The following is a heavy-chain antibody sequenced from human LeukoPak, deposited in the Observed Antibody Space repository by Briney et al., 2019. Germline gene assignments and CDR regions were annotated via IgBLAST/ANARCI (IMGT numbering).Heavy chain of an antibody. J-gene: IGHJ3*02. CDR2: IKQDGSVI. CDR1: GSSFSTHW. D-gene: IGHD5-24*01. Sequence: GGSLRLSCAASGSSFSTHWMSWFRQAPGKGLEWVALIKQDGSVIHYVDSVKGRFTISRDNAKNSLSLQMNSLRADDTAVYYCAGDEGWTFDIWGQGTKVTVSS. V-gene: IGHV3-7*01. CDR3: AGDEGWTFDI.